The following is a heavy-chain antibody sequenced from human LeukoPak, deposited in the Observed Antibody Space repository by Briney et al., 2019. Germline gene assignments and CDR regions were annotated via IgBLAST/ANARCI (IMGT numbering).Heavy chain of an antibody. V-gene: IGHV4-34*01. CDR2: INHSGST. J-gene: IGHJ6*02. CDR1: GGSFSGYY. Sequence: KPSETLSLTCAVYGGSFSGYYWSWIRQPPGKGLEWIGEINHSGSTNYNPSLKSRVTISVDTSKNQFSLKLSSVTAADTAVYYCARVFQGSVVTHCYYYGMDVWGQGTTVTVSS. CDR3: ARVFQGSVVTHCYYYGMDV. D-gene: IGHD4-23*01.